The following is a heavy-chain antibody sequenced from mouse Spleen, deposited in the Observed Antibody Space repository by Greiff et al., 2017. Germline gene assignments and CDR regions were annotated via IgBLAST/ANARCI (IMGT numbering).Heavy chain of an antibody. V-gene: IGHV5-6-5*01. CDR3: ARGYYGNYEKGYYAMDY. Sequence: EVMLVESGGGLVKPGGSLKLSCAASGFTFSSYAMSWVRQTPEKRLEWVASISSGGSTYYPDSVKGRFTISRDNARNILYLQMSSLRSEDTAMYYCARGYYGNYEKGYYAMDYWGQGTSVTVSS. J-gene: IGHJ4*01. CDR2: ISSGGST. CDR1: GFTFSSYA. D-gene: IGHD2-1*01.